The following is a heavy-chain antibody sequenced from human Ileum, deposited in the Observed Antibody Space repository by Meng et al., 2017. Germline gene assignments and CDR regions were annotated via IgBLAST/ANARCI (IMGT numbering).Heavy chain of an antibody. V-gene: IGHV1-3*01. Sequence: QVQLVQSGTEVKKVGASVKVSCTASGYTFRNYSLHWVRQAPGQRPEWMGWINAGNGNIKISQKFQGRITITSDTSATAYMELSSLRSEDTAVYFCARENGNWNYFDYWGQGSLVTVSS. D-gene: IGHD1-1*01. CDR2: INAGNGNI. CDR1: GYTFRNYS. J-gene: IGHJ4*02. CDR3: ARENGNWNYFDY.